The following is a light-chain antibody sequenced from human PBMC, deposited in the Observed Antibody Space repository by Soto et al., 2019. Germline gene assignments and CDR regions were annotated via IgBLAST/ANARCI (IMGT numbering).Light chain of an antibody. CDR3: QQYNSSPT. J-gene: IGKJ1*01. CDR2: KAY. Sequence: DIQMTQSPSTLSASVGDRVTITCRASQSISSWLAWYQQKPGKAPKLLIYKAYRLESGVPSRFSGSGSGTEVTLTISSLQPDDFATYYCQQYNSSPTFGQGTKVEIK. CDR1: QSISSW. V-gene: IGKV1-5*03.